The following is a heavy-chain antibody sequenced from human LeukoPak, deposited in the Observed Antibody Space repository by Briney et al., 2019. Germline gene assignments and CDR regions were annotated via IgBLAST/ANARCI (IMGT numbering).Heavy chain of an antibody. D-gene: IGHD1-26*01. V-gene: IGHV4-4*07. Sequence: SETLSLTCTVSGGSISSHYWSWIRQPAGKGLEWVGRIYTSGSTNYNPSLKSRVTISVDKSKNQSSLKLSSVTAADTAVYYCATDRGRIVGTTIFDYWGQGTLVTVSS. CDR1: GGSISSHY. CDR2: IYTSGST. J-gene: IGHJ4*02. CDR3: ATDRGRIVGTTIFDY.